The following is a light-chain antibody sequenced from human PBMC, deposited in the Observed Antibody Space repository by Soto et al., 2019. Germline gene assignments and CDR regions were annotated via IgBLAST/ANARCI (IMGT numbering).Light chain of an antibody. CDR2: GAS. V-gene: IGKV3-15*01. CDR3: QQYNYWST. CDR1: QSVSTN. J-gene: IGKJ2*01. Sequence: EIVMTQSPATLSVSPGERATLSCRASQSVSTNIAWYQQKPGQAPRLLIYGASTRATGVRTRFTGSGSGTEFTLTISSLQSEDFAVYYCQQYNYWSTFGQGTKLEI.